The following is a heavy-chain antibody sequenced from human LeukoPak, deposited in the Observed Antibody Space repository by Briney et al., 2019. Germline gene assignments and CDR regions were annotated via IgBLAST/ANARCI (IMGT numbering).Heavy chain of an antibody. CDR1: GFNFSSYW. Sequence: PGGSLRLSCAASGFNFSSYWMSWVRQAPGKGLEWVANIKQDGNEKYYVDSVKGRFTISRDNAKNSLYLQMNSLRADDTAVYFCAIDSAYVSLRFVGWLGYAFDIWGQGTIVTVSS. D-gene: IGHD3-3*01. CDR3: AIDSAYVSLRFVGWLGYAFDI. CDR2: IKQDGNEK. V-gene: IGHV3-7*01. J-gene: IGHJ3*02.